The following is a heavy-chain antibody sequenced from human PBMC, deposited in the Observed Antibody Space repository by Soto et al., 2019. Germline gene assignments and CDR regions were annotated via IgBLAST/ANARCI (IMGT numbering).Heavy chain of an antibody. D-gene: IGHD1-26*01. V-gene: IGHV3-73*01. CDR3: TRLGSGTFYFDY. J-gene: IGHJ4*02. CDR1: SFTFSDSA. CDR2: IKNKANNYAT. Sequence: GGSLRLSCAASSFTFSDSAIHWVRQASGKGLEWVGRIKNKANNYATAYAASVKGRFTVSRDDSKNTAFLQMNSLKTEDTAIYYCTRLGSGTFYFDYWGQGTLVTVSS.